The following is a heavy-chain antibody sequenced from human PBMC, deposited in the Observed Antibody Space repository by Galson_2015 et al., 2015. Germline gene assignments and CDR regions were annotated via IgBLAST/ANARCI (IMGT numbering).Heavy chain of an antibody. D-gene: IGHD2-2*01. Sequence: SETLSLTCTVSGGSISSYYWSWIRQPPGKGPEWIGYLYSSGSTDYNPSLKSRVTISLDTSKNEISLKLSSVTAADTALYYCARLASSTAPFDYWGQGTLVTVSS. V-gene: IGHV4-59*01. CDR1: GGSISSYY. CDR3: ARLASSTAPFDY. CDR2: LYSSGST. J-gene: IGHJ4*02.